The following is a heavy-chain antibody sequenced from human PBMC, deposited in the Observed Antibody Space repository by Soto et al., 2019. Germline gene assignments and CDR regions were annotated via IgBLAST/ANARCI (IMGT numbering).Heavy chain of an antibody. Sequence: QVRLVQSGAEVKKPGSSVKVSCEASGGTFSSYAFSWVRQAPGHGLEWMGGIIPMSRTPNYAQKFQGRVTISPDESTNTVYMELSSLRSDDTAVYYCARDCGSTGCFDMDVWGQGTTVTVSS. CDR3: ARDCGSTGCFDMDV. J-gene: IGHJ6*02. D-gene: IGHD2-2*01. V-gene: IGHV1-69*01. CDR1: GGTFSSYA. CDR2: IIPMSRTP.